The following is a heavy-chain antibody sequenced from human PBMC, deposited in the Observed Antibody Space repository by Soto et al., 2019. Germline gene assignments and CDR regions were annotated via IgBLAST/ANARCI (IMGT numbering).Heavy chain of an antibody. Sequence: ASVKVSCKASGYTFTSYDINWVRQATGQGLEWMGWMNPNSGDTGYAQKFQGRVTMTRNTSISTAYMELSSLRSEDTAVYYCARAWDIVVNWFDPWGQGTLVTVSS. J-gene: IGHJ5*02. V-gene: IGHV1-8*01. D-gene: IGHD2-15*01. CDR3: ARAWDIVVNWFDP. CDR2: MNPNSGDT. CDR1: GYTFTSYD.